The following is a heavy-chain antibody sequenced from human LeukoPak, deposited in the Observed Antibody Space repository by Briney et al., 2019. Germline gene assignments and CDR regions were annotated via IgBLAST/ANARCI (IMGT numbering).Heavy chain of an antibody. CDR3: ARGGQSSGWYGSYFDY. Sequence: GGSLRLSCAASGFTFSSYAMHWVRHAPGKGLEWVAVISYDGSNKYYADSVKGRFTISRDNSKNTLYLQMNSLRAEDTAVYYCARGGQSSGWYGSYFDYWGQGTLVTVSS. J-gene: IGHJ4*02. V-gene: IGHV3-30*04. D-gene: IGHD6-19*01. CDR2: ISYDGSNK. CDR1: GFTFSSYA.